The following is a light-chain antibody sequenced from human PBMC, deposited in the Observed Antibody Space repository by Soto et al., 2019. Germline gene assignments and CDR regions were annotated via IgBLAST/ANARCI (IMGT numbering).Light chain of an antibody. CDR2: GTS. CDR1: QSVSTN. Sequence: EIVMTQSPATLSVSPGEGATLSCRASQSVSTNLAWYQQKPGQAPRLLIYGTSTRATGIPERFSGSGSGTEFTLTISSLQSEDFALYYCQQYDNWPPWTFGQGTKVEIK. V-gene: IGKV3-15*01. J-gene: IGKJ1*01. CDR3: QQYDNWPPWT.